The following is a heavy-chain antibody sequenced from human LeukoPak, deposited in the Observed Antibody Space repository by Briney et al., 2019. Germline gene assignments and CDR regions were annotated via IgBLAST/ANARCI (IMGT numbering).Heavy chain of an antibody. CDR3: ARWAVTSWFDP. CDR1: GGSISSYY. V-gene: IGHV4-59*01. D-gene: IGHD4-17*01. CDR2: IYYSGST. Sequence: KPSETLSLTCTVSGGSISSYYWSWIRQPPGKGLEWIGYIYYSGSTNYNPSLKSRVTISVDTSKNQFSLKLSSVTAADTAAYYCARWAVTSWFDPWGQGTLVTVSS. J-gene: IGHJ5*02.